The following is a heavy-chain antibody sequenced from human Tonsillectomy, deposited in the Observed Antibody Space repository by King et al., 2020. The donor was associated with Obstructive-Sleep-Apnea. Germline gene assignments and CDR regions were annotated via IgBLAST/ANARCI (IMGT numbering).Heavy chain of an antibody. Sequence: VQLVESGGGVVQPGMSPRLSCASSGFPFYYYCMPWVLSAPGKGLELGECIAFEGSNKKYGDSVEGRFTFSRDNSKNTLYLQMNSLRAGDTAVYYCAKDTSYYDSSGYFGALDIWGQGTMVTVSS. CDR2: IAFEGSNK. V-gene: IGHV3-30*18. D-gene: IGHD3-22*01. J-gene: IGHJ3*02. CDR1: GFPFYYYC. CDR3: AKDTSYYDSSGYFGALDI.